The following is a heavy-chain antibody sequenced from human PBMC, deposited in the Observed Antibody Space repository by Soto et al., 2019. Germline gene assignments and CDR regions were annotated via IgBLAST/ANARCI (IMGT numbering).Heavy chain of an antibody. CDR3: ARLHCDSPNCVPLDP. CDR2: IYYSGTS. V-gene: IGHV4-39*01. J-gene: IGHJ5*02. CDR1: GGSISDDTYY. D-gene: IGHD2-2*01. Sequence: SETLSLTCTVSGGSISDDTYYWGLIRQPPGKGLEWIGSIYYSGTSSYNPSLKSRVTMSVDTSKKQLSLRLRSVTAADTAVYYCARLHCDSPNCVPLDPWGQGTLVT.